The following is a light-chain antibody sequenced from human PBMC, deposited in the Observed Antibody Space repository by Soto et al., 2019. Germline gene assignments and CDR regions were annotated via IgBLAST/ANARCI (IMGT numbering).Light chain of an antibody. V-gene: IGKV3-20*01. Sequence: EIVLTQSPGTLSLSPGASATLSCRASQSVSSNSLAWHQQKPGQAPRLLMYAASSRAAGIPDRFSGSGSGTDFTLTISRLEPEDFAVYYCQQHGSWGITFGPGTKVDI. J-gene: IGKJ3*01. CDR3: QQHGSWGIT. CDR2: AAS. CDR1: QSVSSNS.